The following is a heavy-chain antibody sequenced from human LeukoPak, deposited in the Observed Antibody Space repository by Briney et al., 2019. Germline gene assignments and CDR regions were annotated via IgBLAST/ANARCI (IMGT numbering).Heavy chain of an antibody. CDR2: ISSSSSYI. J-gene: IGHJ4*02. D-gene: IGHD3-9*01. CDR1: GFTFSSYS. Sequence: GGSLRLSCEASGFTFSSYSMNWVRQTPGKGLEWVSSISSSSSYIYYADSVKGRFTISRDNAKNSLYLQMNSLRAEDTAVYYCARVNYDILTGYYRSHFTDYWGQGTLVTVSS. CDR3: ARVNYDILTGYYRSHFTDY. V-gene: IGHV3-21*01.